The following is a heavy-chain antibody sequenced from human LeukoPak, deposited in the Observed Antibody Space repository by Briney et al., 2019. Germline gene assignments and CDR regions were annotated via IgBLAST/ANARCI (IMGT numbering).Heavy chain of an antibody. Sequence: PGGSLRLSCAASGFTFSSYSMNWVRQAPGKGLGWVSSISSSSSYIYYADSVKGRFTISRDNAKNSLYLQMNSLRAEDTAVYYCARAMFGLLWFGESRDDAFDIWGQGTMVTVSS. V-gene: IGHV3-21*01. CDR1: GFTFSSYS. J-gene: IGHJ3*02. CDR2: ISSSSSYI. CDR3: ARAMFGLLWFGESRDDAFDI. D-gene: IGHD3-10*01.